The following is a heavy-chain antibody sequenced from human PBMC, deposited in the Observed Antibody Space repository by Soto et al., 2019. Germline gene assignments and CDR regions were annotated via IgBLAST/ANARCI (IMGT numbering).Heavy chain of an antibody. CDR1: GFTFTNYG. CDR2: IWYDGNNK. D-gene: IGHD1-26*01. CDR3: RREPYVGSPYYFDS. J-gene: IGHJ4*02. V-gene: IGHV3-33*01. Sequence: QVQLVESGGGVVQPGRSLRLSCAASGFTFTNYGMHWVRQAPGKGLEWVAVIWYDGNNKYYADSVKGRFAISKDNSQSTLYVQMNPRMPAHTAVYSCRREPYVGSPYYFDSWGQGTLGT.